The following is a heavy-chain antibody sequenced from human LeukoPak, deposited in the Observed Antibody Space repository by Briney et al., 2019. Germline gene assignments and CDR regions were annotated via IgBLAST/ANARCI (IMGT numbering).Heavy chain of an antibody. J-gene: IGHJ4*02. V-gene: IGHV3-21*01. D-gene: IGHD3-22*01. CDR3: ARDRRGYDGSRHYYRHFDL. CDR2: ISSSSSYI. CDR1: GFTFSSYS. Sequence: GGSLRLSCAASGFTFSSYSMNWVRQAPGKGLEWVSSISSSSSYIYYADSVKGRFTISRDNAKKSLFLQMSSLRVEDTAVYFCARDRRGYDGSRHYYRHFDLWGQGTLVTVSS.